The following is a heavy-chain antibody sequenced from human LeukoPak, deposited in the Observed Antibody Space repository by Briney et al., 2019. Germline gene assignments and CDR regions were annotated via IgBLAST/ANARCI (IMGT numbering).Heavy chain of an antibody. J-gene: IGHJ4*02. V-gene: IGHV1-46*01. CDR2: INPSGGST. CDR3: ARAAWYYDYVWGSYRQFDY. D-gene: IGHD3-16*02. Sequence: GASVKVSCKASGYTFTSYYMHWVRQAPGQGLEWMGIINPSGGSTSYAQKFQGRVTMTRDTSTSTVYMELRSLRSDDTAVYYCARAAWYYDYVWGSYRQFDYWGQGTLVTVSS. CDR1: GYTFTSYY.